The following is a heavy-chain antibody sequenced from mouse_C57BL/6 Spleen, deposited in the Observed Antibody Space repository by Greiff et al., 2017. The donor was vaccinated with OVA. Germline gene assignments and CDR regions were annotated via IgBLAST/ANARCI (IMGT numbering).Heavy chain of an antibody. Sequence: QVQLQQSGAELMKPGASVKLSCKATGYTFTGYWIEWVKQRPGHGLEWIGEILPGSGSTNYNEKFKGKATFTADPSSNTAYMQLSSLTTEDSTNYYSARYDGNYLYYYGYWGHGTTLTAAS. D-gene: IGHD2-1*01. V-gene: IGHV1-9*01. CDR3: ARYDGNYLYYYGY. CDR1: GYTFTGYW. J-gene: IGHJ2*01. CDR2: ILPGSGST.